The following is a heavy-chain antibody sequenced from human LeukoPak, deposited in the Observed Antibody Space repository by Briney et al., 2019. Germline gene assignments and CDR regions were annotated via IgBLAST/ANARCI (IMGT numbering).Heavy chain of an antibody. CDR1: GGSISSYY. D-gene: IGHD3-10*01. CDR3: ARVGSITMVRGVRHTAFDP. J-gene: IGHJ5*02. V-gene: IGHV4-30-4*08. CDR2: IYYSGST. Sequence: SETLSLTCTVSGGSISSYYWSWIRQPPGKGLEWIGYIYYSGSTYYNPSLKSRVTISVDTSKNQFSLKLSSVTAADTAVYYCARVGSITMVRGVRHTAFDPWGQGTLVTVSS.